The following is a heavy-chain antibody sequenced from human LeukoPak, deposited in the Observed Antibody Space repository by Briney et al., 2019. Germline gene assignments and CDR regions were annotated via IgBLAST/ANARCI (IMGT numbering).Heavy chain of an antibody. Sequence: GGSLRLSCAASGFTFSGYWMHWVRQAPGKGLVWVSRINGDGSITNYADSVKGRFTISRDNAKNTLYLQMSSLRAEDTAVYYCARESRDYVWGSYRHPRLDYWGQGTLVTVSS. D-gene: IGHD3-16*02. CDR3: ARESRDYVWGSYRHPRLDY. J-gene: IGHJ4*02. CDR2: INGDGSIT. V-gene: IGHV3-74*01. CDR1: GFTFSGYW.